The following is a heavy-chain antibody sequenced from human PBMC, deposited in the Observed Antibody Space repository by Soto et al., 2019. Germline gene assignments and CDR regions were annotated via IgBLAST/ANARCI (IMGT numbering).Heavy chain of an antibody. J-gene: IGHJ4*02. CDR2: ISAYNGNT. D-gene: IGHD3-3*01. CDR3: AIVPLTADFWSGYYTRYFDY. Sequence: GASVKVSCKASGYTFTSYGISWVRQAPGQGLERMGWISAYNGNTNYAQKLQGRVTMTTDTSTSTAYMELRSLRSDDTAVYYFAIVPLTADFWSGYYTRYFDYWGQGTLVTVSS. CDR1: GYTFTSYG. V-gene: IGHV1-18*01.